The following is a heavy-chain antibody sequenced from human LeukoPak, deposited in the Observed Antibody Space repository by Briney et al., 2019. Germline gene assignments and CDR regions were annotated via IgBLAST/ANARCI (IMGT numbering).Heavy chain of an antibody. CDR2: ISGSGGST. V-gene: IGHV3-23*01. Sequence: GGSLRLSCAASGFTFSSYGMSWVRQAPGKGLEWVSAISGSGGSTYYADSVKGRFTISRDNSKNTLYLQMNSLRAEDTAVYYCAKDQGDILTGSLYNWFDPWGQGTLVTVSS. CDR3: AKDQGDILTGSLYNWFDP. D-gene: IGHD3-9*01. CDR1: GFTFSSYG. J-gene: IGHJ5*02.